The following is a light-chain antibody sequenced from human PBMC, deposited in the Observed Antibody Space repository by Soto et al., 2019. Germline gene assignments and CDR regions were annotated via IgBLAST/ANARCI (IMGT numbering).Light chain of an antibody. V-gene: IGLV2-8*01. J-gene: IGLJ1*01. CDR3: SSYAGSNNFPYV. CDR1: SSDVGGYNY. Sequence: QSALTQPPSASGSPGQSVTISCTGTSSDVGGYNYVSWYQQHPGKAPKLMIYEVSKRPSGVPDLFSGSKSGNTASLTVSGLQAEDEADYYCSSYAGSNNFPYVFGTGTKVTVL. CDR2: EVS.